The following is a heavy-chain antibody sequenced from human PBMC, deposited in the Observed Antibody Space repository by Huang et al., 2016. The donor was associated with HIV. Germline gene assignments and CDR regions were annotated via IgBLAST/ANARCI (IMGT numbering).Heavy chain of an antibody. Sequence: QVQRVQSGAEVKKPGASVKVPCRIFGYIFTDYYIHWVRQAPGQGLEWMGWGNPKSGATNQAQRVQGRLHMTTDTSTSAVYMELANLRSDDTAVYYCARAVVRGLIIRFDPWGQGTLVTVSS. CDR2: GNPKSGAT. D-gene: IGHD3-10*01. CDR3: ARAVVRGLIIRFDP. CDR1: GYIFTDYY. J-gene: IGHJ5*01. V-gene: IGHV1-2*02.